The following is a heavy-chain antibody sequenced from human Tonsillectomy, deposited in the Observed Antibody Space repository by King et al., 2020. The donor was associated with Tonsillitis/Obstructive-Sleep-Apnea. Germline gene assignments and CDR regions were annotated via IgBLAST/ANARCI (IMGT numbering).Heavy chain of an antibody. CDR2: ISAYNGNT. D-gene: IGHD3-3*01. J-gene: IGHJ5*02. CDR1: GYTFTSYG. V-gene: IGHV1-18*01. Sequence: VQLVESGAEVKKPGASVKVSCKASGYTFTSYGISCVRQAPGQGLEWMGWISAYNGNTNYAQKLQGRVTMTTDTSTSTAYMELRSLRSADTAVYYCARDVRSYYDFWSGYFQGDCWFDPWGQGTLVTVSS. CDR3: ARDVRSYYDFWSGYFQGDCWFDP.